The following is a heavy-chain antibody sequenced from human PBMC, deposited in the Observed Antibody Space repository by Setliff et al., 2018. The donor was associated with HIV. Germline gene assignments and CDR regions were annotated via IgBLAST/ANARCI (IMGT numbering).Heavy chain of an antibody. CDR3: ARGRRVVPAAESNWFDP. Sequence: SVKVSCKASGGTFSSYEMSWVRQAPGQGPEWMGGITPVFGTTKYAQKFQGRVAITADEFTSTVYMEVRSLRFDDTAVYYCARGRRVVPAAESNWFDPWGQGTPVTVSS. CDR2: ITPVFGTT. V-gene: IGHV1-69*13. J-gene: IGHJ5*02. CDR1: GGTFSSYE. D-gene: IGHD2-2*01.